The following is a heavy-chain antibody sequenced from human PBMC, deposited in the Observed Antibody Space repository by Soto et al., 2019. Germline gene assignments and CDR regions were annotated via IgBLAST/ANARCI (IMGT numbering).Heavy chain of an antibody. V-gene: IGHV1-8*01. CDR1: GSTFTSYD. Sequence: ASVKVSCTASGSTFTSYDINWVRQATGQGLEWMGWMNPNSGNTGYAQKFQGRVTMTRNTSISTAYMELSSLRSEDTAVYYCARWGSRLVRSSYYYGMDVWGQGTTVTVSS. J-gene: IGHJ6*02. D-gene: IGHD3-9*01. CDR2: MNPNSGNT. CDR3: ARWGSRLVRSSYYYGMDV.